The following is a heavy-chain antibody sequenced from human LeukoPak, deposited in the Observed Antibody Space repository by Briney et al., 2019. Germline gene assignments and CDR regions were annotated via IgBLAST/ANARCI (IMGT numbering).Heavy chain of an antibody. CDR3: ARVHYVSGTYAFYYGMDV. Sequence: GSSVTVSCKASVYIFPDYYIHWVRQAPGQGLAWVGWINPNSGGTDYAQRFQGRVTMTRDTSIRTAYMEMSSLRSDDTAVYFCARVHYVSGTYAFYYGMDVWGQGTTVTVSS. D-gene: IGHD3-10*01. CDR1: VYIFPDYY. V-gene: IGHV1-2*02. CDR2: INPNSGGT. J-gene: IGHJ6*02.